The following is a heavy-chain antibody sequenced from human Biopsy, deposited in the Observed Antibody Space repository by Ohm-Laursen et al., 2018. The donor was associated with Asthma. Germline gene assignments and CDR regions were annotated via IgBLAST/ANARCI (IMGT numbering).Heavy chain of an antibody. V-gene: IGHV1-69*01. CDR2: IIPVFGTS. J-gene: IGHJ6*02. D-gene: IGHD4-17*01. CDR1: GDIFSSFG. CDR3: AREISTMDYVYYYFAMDV. Sequence: SSVKVSCKAHGDIFSSFGIKWVRQAPGQGLEWMGGIIPVFGTSNYAQKFQGRVTFTADGSTSSAYMELSSLTSEDSAVYYCAREISTMDYVYYYFAMDVWGQGTTVTVSS.